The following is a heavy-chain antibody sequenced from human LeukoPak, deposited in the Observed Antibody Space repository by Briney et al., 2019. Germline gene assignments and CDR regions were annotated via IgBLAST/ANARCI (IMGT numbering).Heavy chain of an antibody. Sequence: GESLKISCKGSGYSFTSYWIGWVRQMPGKGLEWMGIIYPGDSDTRYSPSFQGQVTISADKSISTAYLQWSSLKASDTAMYYCARVPDWSGDQTPFDYWGQGTLVTASS. CDR3: ARVPDWSGDQTPFDY. J-gene: IGHJ4*02. CDR1: GYSFTSYW. V-gene: IGHV5-51*01. CDR2: IYPGDSDT. D-gene: IGHD3-3*01.